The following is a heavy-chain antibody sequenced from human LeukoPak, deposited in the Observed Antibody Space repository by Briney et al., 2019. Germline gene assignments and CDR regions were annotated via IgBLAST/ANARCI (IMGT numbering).Heavy chain of an antibody. CDR3: AKDRLRAAQLPPDY. D-gene: IGHD6-6*01. CDR1: GFTFSSYG. Sequence: GGSLRLSCAASGFTFSSYGMHWVRQAPGKGLEWVAVISYDGSNKYYADSVKGRFTISRDNSKNTLYLQMNSLRAEDTAVYYCAKDRLRAAQLPPDYWGQGTLVTVSS. J-gene: IGHJ4*02. V-gene: IGHV3-30*18. CDR2: ISYDGSNK.